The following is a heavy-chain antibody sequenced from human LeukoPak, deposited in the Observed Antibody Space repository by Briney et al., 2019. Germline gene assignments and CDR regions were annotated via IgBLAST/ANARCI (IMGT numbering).Heavy chain of an antibody. J-gene: IGHJ4*02. CDR1: GYTFTDYA. Sequence: ASVKVSCKASGYTFTDYALHWVRQAPGQRLEWMGWTNGATGNTRFSQDFEGRLTITIDTSASTAYMELSSLRSEDTAVYYCARSPGGNARTWLDYWGQGTLVTVSS. CDR3: ARSPGGNARTWLDY. CDR2: TNGATGNT. D-gene: IGHD4-23*01. V-gene: IGHV1-3*02.